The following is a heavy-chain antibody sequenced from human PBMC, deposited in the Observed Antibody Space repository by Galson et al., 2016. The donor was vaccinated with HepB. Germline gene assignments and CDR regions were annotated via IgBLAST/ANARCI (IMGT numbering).Heavy chain of an antibody. CDR3: ARGGPSNQALLFPEPLRT. V-gene: IGHV1-69*13. Sequence: SVKVSCKGSGGTFSNYRIDWVRQAPGQGLEWMGGIIPVSRTPNYAQKFQVRVTITADESTSSSYMEVSSLKSEDTAVYYCARGGPSNQALLFPEPLRTWGQGTLVTVSS. CDR2: IIPVSRTP. CDR1: GGTFSNYR. J-gene: IGHJ4*02. D-gene: IGHD2-21*02.